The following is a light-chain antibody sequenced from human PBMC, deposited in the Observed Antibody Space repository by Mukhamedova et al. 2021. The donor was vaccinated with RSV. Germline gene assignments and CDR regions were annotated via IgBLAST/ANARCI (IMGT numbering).Light chain of an antibody. CDR1: SVDSNY. CDR2: AAS. CDR3: LQSGSSPWT. V-gene: IGKV3-20*01. J-gene: IGKJ1*01. Sequence: SVDSNYLAWYQQNPGQAPRLLIYAASSRATGIPDRFSGSGSATDFTLTISRLEPEDSAVYYCLQSGSSPWTFGQGTKVEIK.